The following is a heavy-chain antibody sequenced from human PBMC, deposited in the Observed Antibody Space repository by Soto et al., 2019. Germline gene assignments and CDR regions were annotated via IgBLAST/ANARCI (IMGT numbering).Heavy chain of an antibody. CDR2: IYHSGST. D-gene: IGHD3-10*01. J-gene: IGHJ6*02. CDR1: GGSISSSNW. Sequence: QVQLQESGPGLVKPSGTLSLTCAVSGGSISSSNWWSWVRQPPGKGLEWIGEIYHSGSTNYNPSLKRRVTISVDKSKNHFSLKLSSVTAADTAVYYCARDLTLWFGELSRRNYYYGMDVWGQGTTVTVSS. CDR3: ARDLTLWFGELSRRNYYYGMDV. V-gene: IGHV4-4*02.